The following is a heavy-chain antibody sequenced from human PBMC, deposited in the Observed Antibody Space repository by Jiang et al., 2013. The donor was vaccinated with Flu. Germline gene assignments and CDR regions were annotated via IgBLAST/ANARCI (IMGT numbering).Heavy chain of an antibody. CDR2: ISGSGGST. J-gene: IGHJ4*02. D-gene: IGHD3-3*01. CDR1: GFTFSSHA. CDR3: AKGGYDFWSGYLYYFDY. Sequence: VQLVESGGGLVQPGGSLRLSCAASGFTFSSHAMSWVRQAPGKGLEWVSAISGSGGSTYYADSVKGRFTISRDNSKNTLYLQMDSLRAEDTAVYYCAKGGYDFWSGYLYYFDYVGPGNPGHRLL. V-gene: IGHV3-23*04.